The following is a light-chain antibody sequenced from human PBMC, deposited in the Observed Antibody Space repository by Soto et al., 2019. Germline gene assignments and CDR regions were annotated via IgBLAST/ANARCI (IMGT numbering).Light chain of an antibody. CDR2: DAS. J-gene: IGKJ1*01. V-gene: IGKV3-20*01. CDR3: QQYGGSPRT. CDR1: QSVSSSS. Sequence: EIVLTQSPGTLSLSPGERATLSCRASQSVSSSSLAWYQQKRGQAPRLLIHDASSRATGIPDRFSGSGSGTDFTLTISRLEPEDFAVYYCQQYGGSPRTFXQGTKLDIK.